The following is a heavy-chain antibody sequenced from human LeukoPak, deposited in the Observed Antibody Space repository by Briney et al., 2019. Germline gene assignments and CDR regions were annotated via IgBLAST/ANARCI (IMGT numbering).Heavy chain of an antibody. J-gene: IGHJ4*02. V-gene: IGHV1-18*01. D-gene: IGHD5-18*01. CDR1: GYTFTSYA. Sequence: ASVKVSCKASGYTFTSYAMNWVRQAPGQGLEWMGWISAYNGNTNYAQKLQGRVTMTTDTSTGTAYMELRSLRSDDTAVYYCARAIRGYSYGDANDYWGQGTLVTVSS. CDR3: ARAIRGYSYGDANDY. CDR2: ISAYNGNT.